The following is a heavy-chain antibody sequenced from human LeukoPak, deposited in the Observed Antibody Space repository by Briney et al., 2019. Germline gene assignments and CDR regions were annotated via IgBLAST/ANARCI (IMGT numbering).Heavy chain of an antibody. CDR1: GGSISSYY. CDR3: ARGGGWLKGGNFDY. J-gene: IGHJ4*02. CDR2: IYYSGST. D-gene: IGHD6-19*01. V-gene: IGHV4-59*01. Sequence: SETLSLTCTVSGGSISSYYWSWIRQPPGKGLEWIGYIYYSGSTNYNPSLKSRVTISVDTSKNQFSLKLSSVTAADTAVYYCARGGGWLKGGNFDYWRQGTLVTVSS.